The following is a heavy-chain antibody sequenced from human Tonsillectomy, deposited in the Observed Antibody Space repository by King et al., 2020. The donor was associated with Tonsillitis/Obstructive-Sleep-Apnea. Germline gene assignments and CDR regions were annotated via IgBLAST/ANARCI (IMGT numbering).Heavy chain of an antibody. J-gene: IGHJ3*02. CDR1: GYSFNNYA. Sequence: VQLVESGSELRKTGATVKVSCKASGYSFNNYAMNWVRQAPGQGPEWMGWINTDTGNPTYAQGITGRIVFSLETSISTAYLQISSLKAEDTAVYYCARQGVALVGSRGVFDIWGEGTMVTFSS. D-gene: IGHD6-19*01. CDR2: INTDTGNP. V-gene: IGHV7-4-1*02. CDR3: ARQGVALVGSRGVFDI.